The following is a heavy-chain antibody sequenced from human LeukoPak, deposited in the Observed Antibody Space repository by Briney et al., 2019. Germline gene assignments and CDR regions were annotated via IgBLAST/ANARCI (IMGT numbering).Heavy chain of an antibody. D-gene: IGHD3-16*01. J-gene: IGHJ4*02. CDR2: IWYDGSNK. CDR1: GFTFSSYS. V-gene: IGHV3-33*08. CDR3: ARETPLGFDY. Sequence: GGSLRLSCAASGFTFSSYSMNWVRQAPGKGLEWVAVIWYDGSNKYYVDSVKGRFTISRDNAKNSLYLQMNSLRAEDTAVYYCARETPLGFDYWGQGTLVTVSS.